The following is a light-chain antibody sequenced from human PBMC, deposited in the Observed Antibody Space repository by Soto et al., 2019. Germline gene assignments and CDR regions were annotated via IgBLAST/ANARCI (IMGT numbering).Light chain of an antibody. CDR2: DVS. CDR1: SSDVGGYNY. J-gene: IGLJ1*01. V-gene: IGLV2-11*01. Sequence: QSVLTQPRSVSGSPGQSVTISCTGTSSDVGGYNYVSWYQQHPGKAPKLMIYDVSKRPSGVPDRFSGSKSGNTASLTISGLQAEDEADYCCCSYAGSYHVLGTGTKLTVL. CDR3: CSYAGSYHV.